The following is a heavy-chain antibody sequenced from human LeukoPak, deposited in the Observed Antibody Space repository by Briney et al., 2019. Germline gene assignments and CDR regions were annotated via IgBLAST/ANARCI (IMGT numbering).Heavy chain of an antibody. J-gene: IGHJ4*02. CDR2: INPNSGGT. Sequence: GASVKVSCKASGYTFTGYYMHWVRQAPGQGLEWMGWINPNSGGTNYAQKFQGRVTMTRDTSISTAYMELSRLRSDDTAVYYCARSLLGYRSSTSCPREYQGYWGQGTLVTVSS. CDR3: ARSLLGYRSSTSCPREYQGY. CDR1: GYTFTGYY. V-gene: IGHV1-2*02. D-gene: IGHD2-2*01.